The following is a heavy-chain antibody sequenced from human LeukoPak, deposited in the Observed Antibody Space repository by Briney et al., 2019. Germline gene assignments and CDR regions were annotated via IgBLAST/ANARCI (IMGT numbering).Heavy chain of an antibody. CDR2: INPSGGGT. CDR3: ARGQNKCLGH. J-gene: IGHJ4*02. V-gene: IGHV1-46*01. Sequence: LVKVSCKASGYTFTNYFMHWVRQAPGQGLEWMGVINPSGGGTTYAQRFQGRVTMTRDTSTSTVHMELSSLRSEDTAVYYCARGQNKCLGHWGQGTLVTVSS. D-gene: IGHD2/OR15-2a*01. CDR1: GYTFTNYF.